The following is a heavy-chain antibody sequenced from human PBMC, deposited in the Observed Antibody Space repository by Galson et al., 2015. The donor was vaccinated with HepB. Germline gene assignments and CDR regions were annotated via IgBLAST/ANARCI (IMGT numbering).Heavy chain of an antibody. CDR1: GFTFSSYG. CDR2: ISYDGSNK. J-gene: IGHJ6*03. CDR3: AKGDHVIYYYYYVDV. V-gene: IGHV3-30*18. D-gene: IGHD3-16*02. Sequence: SLRLSCAASGFTFSSYGMHWVRQAPGKGLEWVAVISYDGSNKYYADSVKGRFTISRDNSKNTLYLQMNSLRAEDTAVSYCAKGDHVIYYYYYVDVWGKGTTVTVSS.